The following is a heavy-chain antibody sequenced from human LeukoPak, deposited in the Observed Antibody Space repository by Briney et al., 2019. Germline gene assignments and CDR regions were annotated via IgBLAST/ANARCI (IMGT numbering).Heavy chain of an antibody. CDR1: GFTFSSYS. CDR2: ISSSSDYI. D-gene: IGHD3-10*01. Sequence: GGSLRLSCAASGFTFSSYSINWVRQAPGKGLEWVSSISSSSDYIYYADSVKGRFTISRDNAKNSLYLQVNSLRAEDTAVYYCATLYNYGSGRYDYWGQGTLVTVSS. J-gene: IGHJ4*02. CDR3: ATLYNYGSGRYDY. V-gene: IGHV3-21*01.